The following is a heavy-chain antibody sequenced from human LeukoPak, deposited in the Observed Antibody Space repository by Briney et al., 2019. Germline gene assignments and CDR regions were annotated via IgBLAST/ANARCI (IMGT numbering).Heavy chain of an antibody. CDR2: TYYRSTWYN. V-gene: IGHV6-1*01. CDR1: GDRFSSNSVT. Sequence: SQTLSLTCAISGDRFSSNSVTWNWISQSPSRALEWLGRTYYRSTWYNDYAVSVRGRITVNPDTSKNQFSLHLNSVTPEDTAVYYCARRLTQYDCFDPWGQGILVTVSS. D-gene: IGHD2-2*01. J-gene: IGHJ5*02. CDR3: ARRLTQYDCFDP.